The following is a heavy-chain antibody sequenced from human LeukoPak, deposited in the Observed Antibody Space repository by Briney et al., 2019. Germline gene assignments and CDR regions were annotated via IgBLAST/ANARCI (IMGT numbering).Heavy chain of an antibody. D-gene: IGHD1-26*01. Sequence: SETLSLTCTVSGGSISSSSYYWGWIRRPPGKGLEWIGSIYYSGSTYYNPSLKSRVTISVDTSKNQFSLKLSSVTAADTAVYYCARHGVEATPDYYYMDVWGKGTTVTVSS. CDR1: GGSISSSSYY. J-gene: IGHJ6*03. V-gene: IGHV4-39*01. CDR3: ARHGVEATPDYYYMDV. CDR2: IYYSGST.